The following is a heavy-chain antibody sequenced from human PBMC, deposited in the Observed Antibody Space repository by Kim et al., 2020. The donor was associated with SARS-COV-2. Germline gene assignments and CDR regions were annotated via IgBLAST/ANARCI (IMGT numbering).Heavy chain of an antibody. J-gene: IGHJ6*03. Sequence: ASVKVSCKASGYTFTSYYMHWVRQAPGQGLEWMGIINPSGGSTSYAQKFQGRVTMTRDTSTSTVYMEPSSLRSEDTAVYYCARDQMQVVPAAILYYYYMDVWGKGTTVTVSS. CDR2: INPSGGST. CDR1: GYTFTSYY. CDR3: ARDQMQVVPAAILYYYYMDV. D-gene: IGHD2-2*02. V-gene: IGHV1-46*01.